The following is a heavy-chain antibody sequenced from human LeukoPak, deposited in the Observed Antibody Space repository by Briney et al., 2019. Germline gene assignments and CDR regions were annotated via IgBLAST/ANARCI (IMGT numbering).Heavy chain of an antibody. CDR2: INHSGST. Sequence: PSETPSLTCAVYGGSFSGYYWSWIRQPPGKGLEWIGEINHSGSTNYNPSLKSRVTISVDTSKNQFSLKLSSVTAADTAVYYCARVVAAAATAPWGQGTLVTVSS. J-gene: IGHJ5*02. CDR3: ARVVAAAATAP. D-gene: IGHD6-13*01. V-gene: IGHV4-34*01. CDR1: GGSFSGYY.